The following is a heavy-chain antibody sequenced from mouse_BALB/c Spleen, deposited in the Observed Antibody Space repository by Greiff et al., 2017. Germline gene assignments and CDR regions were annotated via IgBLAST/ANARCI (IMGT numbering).Heavy chain of an antibody. D-gene: IGHD1-1*01. CDR1: GYTFTSYW. CDR3: ARLRSSYWYFDV. Sequence: VQLQQSGAELARPGASVKLSCKASGYTFTSYWMQWVKQRPGQGLEWIGAIYPGDGDTRYTQKFKGKATLTADKSSSTAYMQLSSLASEDSAVYYCARLRSSYWYFDVWGAGTTVTVSS. V-gene: IGHV1-87*01. J-gene: IGHJ1*01. CDR2: IYPGDGDT.